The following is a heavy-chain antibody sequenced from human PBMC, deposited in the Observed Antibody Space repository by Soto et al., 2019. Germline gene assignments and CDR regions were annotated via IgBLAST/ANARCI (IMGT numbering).Heavy chain of an antibody. V-gene: IGHV4-31*03. Sequence: SETLSLTCTVSGGSISSGGYYWSWIRQHPGKGLEWIGYIYYSGSTYYNPSLKSRVTISVDTSKNQFSLKLSSVTAADTAVYYCARDGYHYDSSGFSVWGQGTLVTVSS. CDR2: IYYSGST. CDR3: ARDGYHYDSSGFSV. D-gene: IGHD3-22*01. CDR1: GGSISSGGYY. J-gene: IGHJ4*02.